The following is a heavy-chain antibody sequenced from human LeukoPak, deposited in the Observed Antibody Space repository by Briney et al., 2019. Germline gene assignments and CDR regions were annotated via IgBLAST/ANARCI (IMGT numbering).Heavy chain of an antibody. CDR2: VSGSGGST. CDR3: AKDLWDSGSQAYFDY. Sequence: GESLRLSCAASGITFSSYAMSWVRQAPGKGLEWVSGVSGSGGSTYYADSVKGRFTISRDNSKNTLYLQMNSLRAEDTAVYYCAKDLWDSGSQAYFDYWGQGTLVTVSS. D-gene: IGHD3-10*01. J-gene: IGHJ4*02. CDR1: GITFSSYA. V-gene: IGHV3-23*01.